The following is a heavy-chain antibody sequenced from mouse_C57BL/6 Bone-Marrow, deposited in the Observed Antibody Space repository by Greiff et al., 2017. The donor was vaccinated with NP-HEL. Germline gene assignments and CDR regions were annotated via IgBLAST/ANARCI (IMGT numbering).Heavy chain of an antibody. CDR1: GYSITSGYY. Sequence: EVKLMESGPGLVKPSQSLSLTCSVTGYSITSGYYWNWIRQFPGNKLEWMGYISYDGSNNYNPSLKNRISITRDTSKNQFFLKLNSVTTEDTATYYCARRDYGYGGWYFDVWGTGTTVTVSS. CDR3: ARRDYGYGGWYFDV. V-gene: IGHV3-6*01. D-gene: IGHD2-2*01. CDR2: ISYDGSN. J-gene: IGHJ1*03.